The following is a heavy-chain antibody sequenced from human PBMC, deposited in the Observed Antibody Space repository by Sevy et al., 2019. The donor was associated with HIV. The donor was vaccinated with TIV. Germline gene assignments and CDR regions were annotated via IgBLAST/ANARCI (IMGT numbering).Heavy chain of an antibody. CDR3: ARGGYNGGWHVLDY. J-gene: IGHJ4*02. CDR1: GYTFNGYY. D-gene: IGHD6-19*01. V-gene: IGHV1-2*02. CDR2: VNPITGGT. Sequence: ASVKVSCKASGYTFNGYYIHWVRQAPGQGLEWMAWVNPITGGTNYAQKFRGRVTMTRDTSIATAYMELSSLSSDDTAFYYCARGGYNGGWHVLDYWGQGTLVTVSS.